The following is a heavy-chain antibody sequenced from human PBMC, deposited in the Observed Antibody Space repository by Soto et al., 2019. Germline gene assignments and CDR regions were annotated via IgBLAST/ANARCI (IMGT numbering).Heavy chain of an antibody. D-gene: IGHD3-22*01. J-gene: IGHJ4*02. V-gene: IGHV1-69*13. CDR1: GGTFSSYA. CDR3: ARDVSGTYYYDSSGHHEIGY. Sequence: SVKVSCKASGGTFSSYAISWVRQAPGQGLEWMGGIIPIFGTANYAQKFQGRVTITADESTSTAYMELSSLRSEDTAVYYCARDVSGTYYYDSSGHHEIGYWGQGTLVTVSS. CDR2: IIPIFGTA.